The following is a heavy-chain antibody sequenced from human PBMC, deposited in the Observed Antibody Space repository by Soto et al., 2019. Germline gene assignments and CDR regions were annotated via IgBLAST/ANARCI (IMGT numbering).Heavy chain of an antibody. D-gene: IGHD3-22*01. Sequence: EFQLVESGGGLVQPGGSLRLSCAASGFTFSTYSMVWVRQAPGKGLEWLSYIPPTTTPMYFADSVKGRFTTSRDNAKNSLYLQMSSLRGEDTAVYYCARYYDSSGPDLWGRGTRVTVSS. J-gene: IGHJ2*01. CDR2: IPPTTTPM. CDR3: ARYYDSSGPDL. V-gene: IGHV3-48*01. CDR1: GFTFSTYS.